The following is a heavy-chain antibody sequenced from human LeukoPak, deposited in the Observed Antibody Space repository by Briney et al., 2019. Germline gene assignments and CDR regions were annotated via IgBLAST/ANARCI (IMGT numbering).Heavy chain of an antibody. J-gene: IGHJ4*02. CDR3: ARGRDDIVATIPYYFDY. Sequence: GGSLRLSCAASGFTFSSYSMNWVRQAPGKGLEWVSYISSSSSTIYYADSVKGRFTISRDNAKNSLYLQMNSLRAEDTAVYYCARGRDDIVATIPYYFDYWGQGTLVTVSS. CDR1: GFTFSSYS. D-gene: IGHD5-12*01. V-gene: IGHV3-48*04. CDR2: ISSSSSTI.